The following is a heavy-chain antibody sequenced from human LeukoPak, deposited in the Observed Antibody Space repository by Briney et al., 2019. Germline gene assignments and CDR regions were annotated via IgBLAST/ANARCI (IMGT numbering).Heavy chain of an antibody. V-gene: IGHV1-2*02. CDR2: INPNSGGT. J-gene: IGHJ4*02. D-gene: IGHD6-19*01. CDR1: GYTCTGYY. CDR3: ASALIAVDGTSFDS. Sequence: ASVKVSCKTSGYTCTGYYMHWVRQAPGQGLEWMAWINPNSGGTNSAQKFQGRVTMTRDTSISTAYMELSSLRSDDTAVYYCASALIAVDGTSFDSWGQGTLVTVSS.